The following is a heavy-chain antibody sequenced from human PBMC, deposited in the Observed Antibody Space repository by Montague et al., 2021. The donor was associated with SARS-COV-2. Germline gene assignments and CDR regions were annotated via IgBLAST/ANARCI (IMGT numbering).Heavy chain of an antibody. Sequence: SETLSLTCTASDGSISSYYWSWIRQPAGKGLEWIGRIYTSGSTNYNPSLKSRVTMSVDTSKNQFSLKLSSVTAADTAVYYCAGWGRDDAFDTWGQGTMVTVSS. CDR2: IYTSGST. CDR3: AGWGRDDAFDT. V-gene: IGHV4-4*07. J-gene: IGHJ3*02. CDR1: DGSISSYY. D-gene: IGHD3-16*01.